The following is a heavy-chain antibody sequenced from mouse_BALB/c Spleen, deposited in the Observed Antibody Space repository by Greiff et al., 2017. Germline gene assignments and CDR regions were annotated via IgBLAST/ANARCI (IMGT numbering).Heavy chain of an antibody. CDR1: GFTFSSFG. CDR2: ISSGSSTI. J-gene: IGHJ2*01. D-gene: IGHD1-1*01. V-gene: IGHV5-17*02. CDR3: ARSYYGPLDY. Sequence: EVKVVESGGGLVQPGGSRKLSCAASGFTFSSFGMHWVRQAPEKGLEWVAYISSGSSTIYYADTVKGRFTISRDNPKNTLFLQMTSLRSEDTAMYYCARSYYGPLDYWGQGTTLTVSS.